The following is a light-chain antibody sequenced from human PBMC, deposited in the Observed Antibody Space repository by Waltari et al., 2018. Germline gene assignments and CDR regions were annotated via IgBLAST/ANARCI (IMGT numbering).Light chain of an antibody. V-gene: IGLV1-51*01. CDR3: GTWDTSLSKV. J-gene: IGLJ2*01. CDR2: DNN. Sequence: QSVLTQPPSVSAAPGQKVTISCSGTSPNIGNNYVSWYQHFPGTAPKLLIYDNNKRPSGIPDRFSGAKSGTSAALVITGLQTGDEADYYCGTWDTSLSKVFGGGTKLTVL. CDR1: SPNIGNNY.